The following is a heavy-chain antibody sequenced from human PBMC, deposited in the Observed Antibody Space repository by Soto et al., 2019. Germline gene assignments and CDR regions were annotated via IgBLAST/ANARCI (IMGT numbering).Heavy chain of an antibody. J-gene: IGHJ4*02. CDR2: IYYSGST. D-gene: IGHD3-10*01. Sequence: SETLSLTXTVSGGSIGSISSFYWSWIRRPPGKGLEWIGYIYYSGSTSYNPSLKSRVTISLDTSKNQFSLKLRSVIAADTAVYYCARGDYYGRSDYWGQGTLVTVSS. V-gene: IGHV4-59*01. CDR3: ARGDYYGRSDY. CDR1: GGSIGSISSFY.